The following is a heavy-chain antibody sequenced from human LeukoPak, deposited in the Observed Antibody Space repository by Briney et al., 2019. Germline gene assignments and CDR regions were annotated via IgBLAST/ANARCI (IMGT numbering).Heavy chain of an antibody. V-gene: IGHV4-39*01. D-gene: IGHD3-9*01. CDR2: IYYSGST. CDR1: GGSISSSTYY. CDR3: ARHRRHYDILTGYYAGPFDI. J-gene: IGHJ3*02. Sequence: PSETLSLTCTVSGGSISSSTYYWGWIRQPPGKGLEWIGSIYYSGSTYYNPSLKSRVTISVHTSKNQFSLKLSSVTAADTAVYYCARHRRHYDILTGYYAGPFDIWGQGTMVTVSS.